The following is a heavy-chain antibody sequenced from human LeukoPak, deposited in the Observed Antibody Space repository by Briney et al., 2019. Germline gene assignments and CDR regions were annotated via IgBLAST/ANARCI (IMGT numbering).Heavy chain of an antibody. CDR3: AKGSSSGRPYYFDN. CDR2: ITGSGDDT. CDR1: GFTFSNYA. D-gene: IGHD6-19*01. Sequence: PGGPLRLSCAASGFTFSNYAMSWVRQAPGMGLEWVSAITGSGDDTYHADSVRGRFTISRDNPKTTLYLQLNNLRAEDTAVYYCAKGSSSGRPYYFDNWGQGTLVTVSS. V-gene: IGHV3-23*01. J-gene: IGHJ4*02.